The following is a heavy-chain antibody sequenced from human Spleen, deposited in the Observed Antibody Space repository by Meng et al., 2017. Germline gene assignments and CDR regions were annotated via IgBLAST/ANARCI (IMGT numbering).Heavy chain of an antibody. Sequence: ASVKVSCKASKYSFTTFYMHWVRQAPGQGLEWMGVINPSGGAASYAQKFQGRVTMTTDTSTSTVYMELSSLRSEDTAVYYCTRAPRYSSGWYSHFDYWGQGTMVTVSS. J-gene: IGHJ4*02. V-gene: IGHV1-46*01. CDR3: TRAPRYSSGWYSHFDY. CDR1: KYSFTTFY. CDR2: INPSGGAA. D-gene: IGHD6-19*01.